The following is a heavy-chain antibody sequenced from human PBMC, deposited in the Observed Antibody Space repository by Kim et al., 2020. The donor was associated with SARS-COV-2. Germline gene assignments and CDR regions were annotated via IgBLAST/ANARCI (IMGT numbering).Heavy chain of an antibody. D-gene: IGHD1-26*01. CDR3: VKDRTGYSGSYGYFDY. J-gene: IGHJ4*02. Sequence: GGSLRLSCSASGFTFSSYAMHWVRQAPGKGLEYVSAISSNGGSTYYADSVKGRFTISRDNSKNTLYLQMSSLRAEDTAVYYCVKDRTGYSGSYGYFDYWGQGTLVTVSS. CDR1: GFTFSSYA. V-gene: IGHV3-64D*09. CDR2: ISSNGGST.